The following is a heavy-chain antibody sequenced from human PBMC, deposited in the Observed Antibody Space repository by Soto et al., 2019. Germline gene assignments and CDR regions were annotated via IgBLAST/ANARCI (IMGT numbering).Heavy chain of an antibody. CDR1: GFTFSSYA. Sequence: GGSLRLSCAASGFTFSSYAMSWVRQAPGKGLEWVSAISGSGGSTYYADSVKGRFTISRDNSKNTLYLQMNSLRAEDTAVYYCAKDHKTTRSPLEAFDIWGQGTMVTVS. CDR3: AKDHKTTRSPLEAFDI. J-gene: IGHJ3*02. V-gene: IGHV3-23*01. D-gene: IGHD4-4*01. CDR2: ISGSGGST.